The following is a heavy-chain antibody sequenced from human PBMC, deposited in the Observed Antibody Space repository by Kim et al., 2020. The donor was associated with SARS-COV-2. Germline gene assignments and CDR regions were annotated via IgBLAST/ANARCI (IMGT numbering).Heavy chain of an antibody. J-gene: IGHJ4*02. CDR2: IIPIFGTA. Sequence: SVKVSCKASGGTFSSYAISWVRQAPGQGLEWMGGIIPIFGTANYAQKFQGRVTITADESTSPAYMELSSLRSEDTAVYYCASPKNLYSSGRGGGRYYLRLPSTFDYWGQGTLVTVSS. V-gene: IGHV1-69*13. D-gene: IGHD6-19*01. CDR1: GGTFSSYA. CDR3: ASPKNLYSSGRGGGRYYLRLPSTFDY.